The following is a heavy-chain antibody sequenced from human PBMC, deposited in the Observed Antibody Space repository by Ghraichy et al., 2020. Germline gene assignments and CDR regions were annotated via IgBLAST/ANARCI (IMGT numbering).Heavy chain of an antibody. V-gene: IGHV3-53*01. CDR3: ARDDTYGSDNGDDYYFGMDV. Sequence: GGSLRLSCAASGFTVSSNYINWIRQAPGKGLEWVSAIYSGGLTYYTDSVKGRFTISRDASKNTVSLHMSSLRVEDTAVYYCARDDTYGSDNGDDYYFGMDVWGQGTTVTVTS. D-gene: IGHD3-10*01. J-gene: IGHJ6*02. CDR1: GFTVSSNY. CDR2: IYSGGLT.